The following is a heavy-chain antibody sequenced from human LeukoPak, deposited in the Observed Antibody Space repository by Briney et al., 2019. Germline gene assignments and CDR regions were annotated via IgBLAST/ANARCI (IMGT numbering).Heavy chain of an antibody. D-gene: IGHD4-17*01. J-gene: IGHJ4*02. Sequence: GGSLRLSCAASGFTFSSYSMNWVRQAPGKGLEWVSSISSSSSYIYYADSVKGRFTISRDNAKNSLYLQMNSLRAEDTAVYYCARGGKAATVTTGDDYWGQGTLVTVSS. CDR2: ISSSSSYI. CDR1: GFTFSSYS. V-gene: IGHV3-21*01. CDR3: ARGGKAATVTTGDDY.